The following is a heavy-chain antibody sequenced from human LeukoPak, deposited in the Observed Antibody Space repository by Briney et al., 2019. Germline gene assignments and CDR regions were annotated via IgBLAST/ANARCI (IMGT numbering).Heavy chain of an antibody. J-gene: IGHJ4*02. CDR2: IGGSDGST. Sequence: GGSLRLSCVASGFTFSSYAMSWVRQAPGKGLEWVSNIGGSDGSTFYGDSVKGRFTISRDNSKNTLYPQMSSLGVEDTAVYYCAKSNGASQWLHSAFWGQGTLVTVSS. CDR3: AKSNGASQWLHSAF. D-gene: IGHD6-19*01. V-gene: IGHV3-23*01. CDR1: GFTFSSYA.